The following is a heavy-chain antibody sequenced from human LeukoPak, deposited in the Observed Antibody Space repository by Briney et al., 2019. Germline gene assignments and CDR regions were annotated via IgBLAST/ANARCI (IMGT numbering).Heavy chain of an antibody. CDR2: IRYDGSNK. J-gene: IGHJ4*02. CDR1: GFTFSSYG. D-gene: IGHD2-15*01. Sequence: PGGSLRLSCAASGFTFSSYGMHWVRQAPGKGLEGVAFIRYDGSNKYYADSVKGRFTISRDNSKNTLYLQMNSLRAEDTAVYYCAKDRRTGLAALIVVVVAATPPDYWGQGTLVTVSS. CDR3: AKDRRTGLAALIVVVVAATPPDY. V-gene: IGHV3-30*02.